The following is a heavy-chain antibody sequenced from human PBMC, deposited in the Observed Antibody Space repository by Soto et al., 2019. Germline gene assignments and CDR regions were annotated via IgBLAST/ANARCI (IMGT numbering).Heavy chain of an antibody. CDR1: EFTVSNNY. Sequence: EVQLVETGGGLFQPGGSLRLSCVVSEFTVSNNYMSWVRQAPGQGLEWVSLIYSGGSTYYADSVKGRFTISRDNSKNTLYLQMNSLRAEDPAIYCCQGTSAKGYWGQGTLVTVSS. CDR2: IYSGGST. V-gene: IGHV3-53*02. D-gene: IGHD1-7*01. CDR3: QGTSAKGY. J-gene: IGHJ4*02.